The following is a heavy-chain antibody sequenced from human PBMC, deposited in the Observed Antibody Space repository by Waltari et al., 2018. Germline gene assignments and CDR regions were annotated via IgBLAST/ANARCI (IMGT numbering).Heavy chain of an antibody. Sequence: QVQLVQSGAEVKKPGSSVKVSCKASGGHFSSYAISWVRQAPGQGLEWMGGIIPIFGTANYAQKFQGRVTITADESTSTAYMELSSLRSEDTAVYYCARSEGYYYDSSGYAQGYWGQGTLVTVSS. D-gene: IGHD3-22*01. CDR2: IIPIFGTA. J-gene: IGHJ4*02. CDR3: ARSEGYYYDSSGYAQGY. V-gene: IGHV1-69*13. CDR1: GGHFSSYA.